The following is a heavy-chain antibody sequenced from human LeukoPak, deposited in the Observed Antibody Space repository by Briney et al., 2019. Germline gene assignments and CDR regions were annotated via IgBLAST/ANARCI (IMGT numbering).Heavy chain of an antibody. Sequence: GASVTVSCKTSGYTFTDYDITWVRQAPGQGLEWMGWISAYNGNTNYAQKLQGRVTMTTDTSTSTAYMELRSLRSDDTAVYYCARVIITTGYYLDYWGQGTLVTVSS. V-gene: IGHV1-18*01. CDR2: ISAYNGNT. D-gene: IGHD3-22*01. CDR3: ARVIITTGYYLDY. CDR1: GYTFTDYD. J-gene: IGHJ4*02.